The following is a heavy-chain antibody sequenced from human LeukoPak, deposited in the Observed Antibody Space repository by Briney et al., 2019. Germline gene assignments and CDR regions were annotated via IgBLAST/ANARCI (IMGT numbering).Heavy chain of an antibody. CDR1: GFTFSSYG. V-gene: IGHV3-30*18. D-gene: IGHD3-22*01. J-gene: IGHJ4*02. Sequence: PGGSLRLSCAASGFTFSSYGMHWVRQAPGKGLEWVAVISYDGSNKYYPDSVKGRFTISRDNSKNTLYLQMNSLRAEDTAVYFCAKEIYYDSSAFFDYWGQGTLVTVSS. CDR3: AKEIYYDSSAFFDY. CDR2: ISYDGSNK.